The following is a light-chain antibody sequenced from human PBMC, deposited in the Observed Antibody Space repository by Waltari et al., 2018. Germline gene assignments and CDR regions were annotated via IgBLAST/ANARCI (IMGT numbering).Light chain of an antibody. CDR1: SSTIGRPT. J-gene: IGLJ2*01. Sequence: QSVLTQPPSASATPGQRVTISCSGSSSTIGRPTVTWYHQLPGTAPKLLIYTNNQRPSGVPDRFSGSKSGTSASLAISGLQSEDEADYYCAVWDDSLNGVVFGGGTKLTVL. CDR2: TNN. CDR3: AVWDDSLNGVV. V-gene: IGLV1-44*01.